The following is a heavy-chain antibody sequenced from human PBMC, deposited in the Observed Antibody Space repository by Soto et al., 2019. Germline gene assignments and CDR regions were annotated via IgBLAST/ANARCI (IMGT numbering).Heavy chain of an antibody. J-gene: IGHJ4*02. CDR2: FDPEDGET. D-gene: IGHD3-3*02. CDR3: ARDLAFRDGNISHLDY. CDR1: GYTLTELS. V-gene: IGHV1-24*01. Sequence: ASVKVSCKVSGYTLTELSMHWVRQAPGKGLEWMGGFDPEDGETIYAQKFQGRVTITADKSTNTVYLELSSLKSEDTAIYYRARDLAFRDGNISHLDYWGQGTLVTVSS.